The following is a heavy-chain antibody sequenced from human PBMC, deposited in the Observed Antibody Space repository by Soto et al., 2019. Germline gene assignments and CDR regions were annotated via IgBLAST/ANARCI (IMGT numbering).Heavy chain of an antibody. CDR1: GYTFTSYD. J-gene: IGHJ6*03. V-gene: IGHV1-8*01. CDR3: ARGYCSGGSCYLYYYYYMDV. D-gene: IGHD2-15*01. Sequence: QVPLVQSGAEVKKPGASVKVSCKASGYTFTSYDINWVRQATGQGLEWMGWMNPNSGNTGYAQKFQGRVTMTRNTSISTAYMELSSLRSEDTAVYYCARGYCSGGSCYLYYYYYMDVWGKGTTVTVSS. CDR2: MNPNSGNT.